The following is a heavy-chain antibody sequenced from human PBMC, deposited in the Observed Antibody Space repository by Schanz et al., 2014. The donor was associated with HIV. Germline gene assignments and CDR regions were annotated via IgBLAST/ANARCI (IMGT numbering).Heavy chain of an antibody. J-gene: IGHJ4*02. CDR3: ARELMATGGFDY. Sequence: QVQLVQSGAEVRKPGSSVKVSCKASGGTFGSYAISWVRQAPGQGLEWMGGFITIFRTANYAQKFQDRVTITADETTSTVYMDLSSLRSEDTAVYSCARELMATGGFDYWGQGTLVTVSS. CDR2: FITIFRTA. D-gene: IGHD3-10*01. V-gene: IGHV1-69*01. CDR1: GGTFGSYA.